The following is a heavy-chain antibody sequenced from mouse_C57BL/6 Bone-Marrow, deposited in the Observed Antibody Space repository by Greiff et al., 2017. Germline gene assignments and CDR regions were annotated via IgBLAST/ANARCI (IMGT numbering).Heavy chain of an antibody. V-gene: IGHV1-87*01. J-gene: IGHJ1*03. D-gene: IGHD2-3*01. CDR3: SEDSAVYYCAYRWLVPYWYFDV. Sequence: VQLQQSGPELARPWASVKISCQAFYTFSRRVHFAIRDTNYWMQWVKQRPGQGLEWIGSIYPGNGDTSYNQKFKGKATLTADKPSSTAYMKPSSLTSEDSAVYYCAYRWLVPYWYFDVWGTGTTVTVSS. CDR2: GQGLEWIG. CDR1: YTFSRRVH.